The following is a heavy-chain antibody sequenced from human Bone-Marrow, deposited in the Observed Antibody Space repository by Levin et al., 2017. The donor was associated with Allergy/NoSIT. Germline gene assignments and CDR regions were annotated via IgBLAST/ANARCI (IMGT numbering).Heavy chain of an antibody. V-gene: IGHV3-30-3*01. Sequence: GGSLRLSCAASGFAFNNYAIDWVRQAPGKGLEWVAAISYDGSREFYADSVKGRFTSSRDNSKNTLYLQLNSLGAEDTAVYYCARDGGSLSGLSSFDIWGQGTMVTVSA. CDR2: ISYDGSRE. CDR1: GFAFNNYA. J-gene: IGHJ3*02. CDR3: ARDGGSLSGLSSFDI. D-gene: IGHD6-19*01.